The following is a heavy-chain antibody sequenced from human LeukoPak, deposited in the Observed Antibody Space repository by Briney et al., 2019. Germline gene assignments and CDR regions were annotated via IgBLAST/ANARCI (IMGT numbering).Heavy chain of an antibody. J-gene: IGHJ2*01. CDR2: INHSGST. D-gene: IGHD4-17*01. CDR1: GGSFSGYY. CDR3: ARDAPDYGDYGYSNWYFDL. V-gene: IGHV4-34*01. Sequence: SETPSLTCAVYGGSFSGYYWSWIRQPPGKGLEWIGEINHSGSTNYNPSLKSRVTISVDTSKNQFSLKLSSVTAADTAVYYCARDAPDYGDYGYSNWYFDLWGRGTLVTVSS.